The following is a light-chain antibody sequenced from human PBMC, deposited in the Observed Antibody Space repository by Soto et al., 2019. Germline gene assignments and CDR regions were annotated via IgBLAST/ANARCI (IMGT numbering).Light chain of an antibody. CDR3: QQYQNLWT. V-gene: IGKV1-5*03. CDR1: QSISNW. CDR2: KAS. Sequence: DIQMTQSASTLSASFGDRVTITCRASQSISNWLAWYQQKSGKAPKLLIYKASSLESGVPSRFSGSASGTEFTLTISSLQPDDFATYYCQQYQNLWTFGQGTKVDIK. J-gene: IGKJ1*01.